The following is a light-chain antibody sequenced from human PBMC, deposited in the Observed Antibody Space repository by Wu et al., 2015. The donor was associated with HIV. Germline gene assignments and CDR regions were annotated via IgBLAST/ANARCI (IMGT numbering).Light chain of an antibody. CDR2: DAS. CDR3: HQYYTFPLT. V-gene: IGKV1-8*01. Sequence: AIRVTQSPSALSASTGDRVTITCRASQDINNYLAWYQQKPGKAPKLLIYDASTLQSGVPSTFSGSGSGTDFTLTISGLQSEDFATYYCHQYYTFPLTFGGGSKVRSN. J-gene: IGKJ4*01. CDR1: QDINNY.